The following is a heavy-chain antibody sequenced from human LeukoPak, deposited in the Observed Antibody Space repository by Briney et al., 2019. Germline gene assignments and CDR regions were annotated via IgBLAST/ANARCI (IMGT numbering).Heavy chain of an antibody. CDR3: ASGESILTGFDY. D-gene: IGHD3-9*01. CDR1: GFRFSDYY. J-gene: IGHJ4*02. CDR2: ISSSGSTI. Sequence: PGGSLRHSCAASGFRFSDYYMSWIRQAPGKGQEWVSHISSSGSTIYYVDSMKGRFTISRDNAKNSLYLQMNSLRAEDTAVYYCASGESILTGFDYWGQGTLVAVSS. V-gene: IGHV3-11*04.